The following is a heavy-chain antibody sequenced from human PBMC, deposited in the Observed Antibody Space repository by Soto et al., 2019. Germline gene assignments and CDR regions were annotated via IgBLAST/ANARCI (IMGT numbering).Heavy chain of an antibody. V-gene: IGHV3-48*02. CDR1: GFTFSSYS. CDR2: ISSSSSTI. D-gene: IGHD6-13*01. CDR3: ARGVSRVAAAGTSAFDI. Sequence: GSLRLSCAASGFTFSSYSMNWVRQAPGKGLEWVSYISSSSSTIYYADSVKGRFTISRDNAKNSLYLQMNSLRDEDTAVYYCARGVSRVAAAGTSAFDIWGQGTMVTVSS. J-gene: IGHJ3*02.